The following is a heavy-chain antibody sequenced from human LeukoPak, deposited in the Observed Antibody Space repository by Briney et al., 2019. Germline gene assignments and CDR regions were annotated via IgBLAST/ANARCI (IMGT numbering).Heavy chain of an antibody. V-gene: IGHV4-59*01. CDR1: GGSFSGYY. D-gene: IGHD4-23*01. CDR2: IYYSGST. CDR3: AREAPFFGYGGNYDYFDY. J-gene: IGHJ4*02. Sequence: NPSETLSLTCAVYGGSFSGYYWSWIRQPPGKGLEWIGYIYYSGSTNYNPSLKSRVTISVDTSKNQFSLKLSSVTAADTAVYYCAREAPFFGYGGNYDYFDYWGQGTLVTVSS.